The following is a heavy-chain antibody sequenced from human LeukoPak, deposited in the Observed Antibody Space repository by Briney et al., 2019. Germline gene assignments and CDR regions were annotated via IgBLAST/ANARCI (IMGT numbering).Heavy chain of an antibody. CDR3: ARVASSGPRTWSDP. D-gene: IGHD6-19*01. CDR2: IYHSGST. V-gene: IGHV4-38-2*01. CDR1: GYSISSGYY. J-gene: IGHJ5*02. Sequence: SETLSLTCAVSGYSISSGYYWGWIRQPPGKGLEWIGSIYHSGSTYYNPSLKSRVTISVDTSKNQFSLKLSSVTAADTAVYYCARVASSGPRTWSDPWGQGTLVTVSS.